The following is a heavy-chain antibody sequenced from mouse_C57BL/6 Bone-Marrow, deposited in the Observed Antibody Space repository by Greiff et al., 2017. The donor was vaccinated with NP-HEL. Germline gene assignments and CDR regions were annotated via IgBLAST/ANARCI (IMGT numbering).Heavy chain of an antibody. V-gene: IGHV1-52*01. CDR2: IDPSDSDP. CDR3: ARSGEAWCAY. J-gene: IGHJ3*01. Sequence: QVQLQQPGAELVRPGSSVKLSCKASGYTFTSYWMHWVKQRPIQGLEWIGNIDPSDSDPHYIQKFKDKATLTVDKSSSTATLQLSRTTSPHHAVSYCARSGEAWCAYWGQGTLVTVSA. CDR1: GYTFTSYW.